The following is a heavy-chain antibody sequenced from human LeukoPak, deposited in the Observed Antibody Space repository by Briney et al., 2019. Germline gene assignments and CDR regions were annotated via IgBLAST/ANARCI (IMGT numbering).Heavy chain of an antibody. V-gene: IGHV1-69*13. Sequence: SVKVSCKASGGTFSSYAISWVRQAPGQGLEWMGGIIPIFGTANYAQKFQGRVTITADESTSTAYMELSSLRSEDTAVYYCASQLRYFDWLFRTYYYYGMDVWGQGTTVTVSS. J-gene: IGHJ6*02. CDR2: IIPIFGTA. CDR3: ASQLRYFDWLFRTYYYYGMDV. CDR1: GGTFSSYA. D-gene: IGHD3-9*01.